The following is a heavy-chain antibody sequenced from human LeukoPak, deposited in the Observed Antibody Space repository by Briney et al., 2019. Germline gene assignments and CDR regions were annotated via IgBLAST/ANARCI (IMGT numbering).Heavy chain of an antibody. CDR2: ISSSSSYI. CDR1: GFTFSSYN. V-gene: IGHV3-21*04. D-gene: IGHD4-17*01. Sequence: PGGSLRLSCAASGFTFSSYNMNWVRQAPGKGLEWVSSISSSSSYIYYADSVKGRFTISRDNAKNTLYLQMNSLRAEDTAVYYCATTVPKARSYYYGMDVWGQGTTVTVSS. J-gene: IGHJ6*02. CDR3: ATTVPKARSYYYGMDV.